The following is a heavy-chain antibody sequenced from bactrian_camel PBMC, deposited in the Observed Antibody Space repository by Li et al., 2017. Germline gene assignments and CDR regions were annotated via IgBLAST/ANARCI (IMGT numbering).Heavy chain of an antibody. D-gene: IGHD2*01. J-gene: IGHJ4*01. CDR2: IMIVGATT. V-gene: IGHV3S31*01. CDR1: GYSAVTLC. CDR3: AAGGGKFSHGGSCIFVNY. Sequence: DVQLVESGGGLVQPGGSLRLSCAASGYSAVTLCMGWFRQAPGKEREGVAAIMIVGATTYYTDSVKGRFTISKDNAKNTLYLQINSLKPEDTAMYYCAAGGGKFSHGGSCIFVNYWGQGTQVTVS.